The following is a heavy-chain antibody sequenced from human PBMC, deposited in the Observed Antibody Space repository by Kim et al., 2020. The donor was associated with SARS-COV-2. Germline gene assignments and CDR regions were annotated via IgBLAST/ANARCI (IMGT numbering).Heavy chain of an antibody. CDR3: ARGLSGRPIDY. CDR2: INHSGST. J-gene: IGHJ4*02. CDR1: GVSFSGYY. Sequence: SETLSLTCAVYGVSFSGYYWSWIRQPPGKGLEWIGEINHSGSTNYNPSLKSRVTISVDTSKNQFSLKLSSVTAADTAVYYCARGLSGRPIDYWGQGTLVTVSS. V-gene: IGHV4-34*01. D-gene: IGHD2-15*01.